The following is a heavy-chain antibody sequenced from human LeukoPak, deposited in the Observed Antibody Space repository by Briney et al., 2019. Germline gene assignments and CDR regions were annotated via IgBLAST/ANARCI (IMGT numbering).Heavy chain of an antibody. D-gene: IGHD3-10*01. V-gene: IGHV4-34*01. Sequence: SETLSLTCAVYGGSFSGYYWSWIRQPPGKGLEWIGEINHSGYTNYNPSLKSRVTMSVDTSKNQFSLKLNSMTAADTAVYYCARLGSRVVWGQGTLVTVSS. CDR3: ARLGSRVV. CDR2: INHSGYT. CDR1: GGSFSGYY. J-gene: IGHJ4*02.